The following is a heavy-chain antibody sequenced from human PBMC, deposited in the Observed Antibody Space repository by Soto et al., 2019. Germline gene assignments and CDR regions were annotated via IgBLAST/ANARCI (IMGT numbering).Heavy chain of an antibody. CDR2: ISYDGSNK. D-gene: IGHD1-26*01. CDR1: GFTFSSYA. J-gene: IGHJ6*02. CDR3: AREDSGSYFFDYYYGMDV. Sequence: GGSLRLSCAASGFTFSSYAMHWVRQAPGKGLEWVAVISYDGSNKNYADSVKGRFTISRDNSKNTLYLQMNSLRAEDTAVYYCAREDSGSYFFDYYYGMDVWGQGTTVTVSS. V-gene: IGHV3-30-3*01.